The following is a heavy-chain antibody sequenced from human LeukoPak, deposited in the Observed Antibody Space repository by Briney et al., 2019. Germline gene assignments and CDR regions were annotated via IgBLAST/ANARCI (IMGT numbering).Heavy chain of an antibody. Sequence: GGSLRLSCAASGFTFSSYAMSWVRQAPGKGLEWVSGISGRGDSTYYADSVKGRFTISRDNSKNTLYLQMNSLRAEDTAVYYCAKDLRRGYSSSWYGHYFDYWGQGTLVTVSS. CDR3: AKDLRRGYSSSWYGHYFDY. CDR2: ISGRGDST. D-gene: IGHD6-13*01. V-gene: IGHV3-23*01. J-gene: IGHJ4*02. CDR1: GFTFSSYA.